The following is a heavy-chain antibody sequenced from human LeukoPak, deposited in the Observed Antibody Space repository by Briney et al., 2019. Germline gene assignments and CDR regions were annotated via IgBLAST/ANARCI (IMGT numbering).Heavy chain of an antibody. D-gene: IGHD5/OR15-5a*01. J-gene: IGHJ4*02. Sequence: ASVKVSCKASGYTFTSYGISWVRQAPGQGLEWMGWISAYNGNTNYAQKLQGRVTMTTDTSTSTAYMELRSLRSDDTALYYCARVRARQRGHTVYDAFDSWGQGTLLTVSS. CDR2: ISAYNGNT. V-gene: IGHV1-18*01. CDR1: GYTFTSYG. CDR3: ARVRARQRGHTVYDAFDS.